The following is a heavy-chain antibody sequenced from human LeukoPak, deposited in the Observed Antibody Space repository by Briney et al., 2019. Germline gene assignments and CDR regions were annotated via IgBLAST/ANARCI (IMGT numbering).Heavy chain of an antibody. CDR2: IYYSGST. CDR1: GGSISSGDYY. Sequence: SQTLSLTCTVSGGSISSGDYYWRWIRQPPGKGLEWIGYIYYSGSTYYNPSLKSRVTISVDTSKNQFSLKLSSVTAADTAVYYCARAGLRMGRTFDYWGQGTLVTVSS. J-gene: IGHJ4*02. CDR3: ARAGLRMGRTFDY. D-gene: IGHD2-15*01. V-gene: IGHV4-30-4*08.